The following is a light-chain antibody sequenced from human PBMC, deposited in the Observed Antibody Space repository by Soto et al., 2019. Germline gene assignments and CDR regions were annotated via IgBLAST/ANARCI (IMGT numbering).Light chain of an antibody. J-gene: IGKJ1*01. CDR2: WAS. V-gene: IGKV4-1*01. CDR3: QQSYSTPWP. Sequence: DIVMTQSPDSLAVSLGERATINCKSSQSVLYSSNNKNYLAWYQQRPGQPPHLLIYWASTRASGVPDRFSGSGSGTDFTLTISGLQAEDVAVYYCQQSYSTPWPFGQGTKVEIK. CDR1: QSVLYSSNNKNY.